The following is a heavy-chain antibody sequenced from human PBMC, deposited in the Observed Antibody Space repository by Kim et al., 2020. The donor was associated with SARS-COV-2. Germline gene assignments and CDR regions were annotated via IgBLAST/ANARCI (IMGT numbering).Heavy chain of an antibody. V-gene: IGHV3-73*01. CDR2: SKGQSHPT. CDR3: TRVDI. J-gene: IGHJ3*02. Sequence: SKGQSHPTAYAELVKDRVTISREDSKNTAYLQMNSLKPGDTAVYYCTRVDIWGQGTMVTVSS.